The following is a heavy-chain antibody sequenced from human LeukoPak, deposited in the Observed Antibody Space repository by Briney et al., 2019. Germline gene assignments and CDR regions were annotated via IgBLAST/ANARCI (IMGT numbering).Heavy chain of an antibody. J-gene: IGHJ5*02. V-gene: IGHV1-18*01. Sequence: ASVKVSCKASGYTFTSYGISWVRQAPGQGLEWVGWISAYNGNTNHAQKLQGRVTMTTDTSTSTAYMELRSLRSDDTAVYYCARDVVAGHHTNWFDPWGQGTLVTVSS. CDR2: ISAYNGNT. CDR3: ARDVVAGHHTNWFDP. D-gene: IGHD6-19*01. CDR1: GYTFTSYG.